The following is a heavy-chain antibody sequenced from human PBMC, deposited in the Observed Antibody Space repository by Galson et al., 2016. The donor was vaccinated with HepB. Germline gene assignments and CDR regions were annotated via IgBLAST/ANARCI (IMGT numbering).Heavy chain of an antibody. CDR2: IYHSGRT. V-gene: IGHV4-30-2*01. D-gene: IGHD6-13*01. J-gene: IGHJ4*02. CDR1: GGSISSGGYY. Sequence: TLSLTCVVSGGSISSGGYYWSWIRQPPGKGLEWIGDIYHSGRTNYNPSLKSRVTISVDRSKNQFSLNLSSVAAADTAVYHCARSRSIAAVAELSYYFDYWGQGTLVTVSS. CDR3: ARSRSIAAVAELSYYFDY.